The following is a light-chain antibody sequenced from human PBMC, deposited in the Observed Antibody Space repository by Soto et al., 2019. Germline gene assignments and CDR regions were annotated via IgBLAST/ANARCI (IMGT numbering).Light chain of an antibody. J-gene: IGKJ5*01. CDR1: QSARSS. CDR3: QQYNNWPPT. CDR2: DVS. V-gene: IGKV3-15*01. Sequence: EVVMTQSPATLSVSPGERAALSCKASQSARSSLGWYQQKPGQPPRLLIHDVSIRATGIPARFNGSGSGTEFTLTISSLQSEDFAVYYCQQYNNWPPTFGQGTRLEN.